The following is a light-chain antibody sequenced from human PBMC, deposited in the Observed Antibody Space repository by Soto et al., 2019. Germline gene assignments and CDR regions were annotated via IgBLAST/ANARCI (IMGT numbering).Light chain of an antibody. CDR2: DVS. CDR3: CSYAGSYTYV. V-gene: IGLV2-11*01. Sequence: QSARTQPRSVSGAPRQSVTISCTGTISDVGGYNYVSWYQQHPGKAPKLMIYDVSKRPSGVPDRFSGSKSGNTASLTISGLQAEDEADYYCCSYAGSYTYVYGTGTKVTVL. J-gene: IGLJ1*01. CDR1: ISDVGGYNY.